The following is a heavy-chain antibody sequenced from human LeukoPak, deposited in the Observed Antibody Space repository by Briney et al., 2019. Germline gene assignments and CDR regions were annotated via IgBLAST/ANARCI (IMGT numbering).Heavy chain of an antibody. CDR3: AKHWSRGRDY. D-gene: IGHD3-16*01. CDR1: GGSGFTFSTYW. CDR2: IKQDGSEK. V-gene: IGHV3-7*01. Sequence: GGSLRLSCAASGGSGFTFSTYWMSWVRQAPGKGLEWVADIKQDGSEKYYADSVKGRSTISRDNAQNSLYLQMNSLRAEDTAVYYCAKHWSRGRDYWGQGTLVTVSS. J-gene: IGHJ4*02.